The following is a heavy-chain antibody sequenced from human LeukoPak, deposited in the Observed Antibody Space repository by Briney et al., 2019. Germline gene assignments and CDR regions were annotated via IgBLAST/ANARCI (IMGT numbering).Heavy chain of an antibody. CDR2: ISYDGSDK. J-gene: IGHJ4*02. CDR3: AREYSSSWYPFDY. Sequence: PGGSLRLSCAVSGFSFSTYGMHWVRQAPGKGLEWVAVISYDGSDKYYADSVKGRFTISRDNAKNSVYLQMNSLRAEDTAVYYCAREYSSSWYPFDYWGQGTQVTVSS. V-gene: IGHV3-30*03. CDR1: GFSFSTYG. D-gene: IGHD6-13*01.